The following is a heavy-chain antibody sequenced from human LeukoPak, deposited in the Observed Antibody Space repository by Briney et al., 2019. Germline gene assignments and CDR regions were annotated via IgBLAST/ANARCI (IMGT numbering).Heavy chain of an antibody. CDR3: ARDTYGDDGRSNYFDY. CDR2: TNPYNGGT. J-gene: IGHJ4*02. D-gene: IGHD4-17*01. V-gene: IGHV1-2*02. CDR1: GYTFNAYH. Sequence: ASMKDSCKASGYTFNAYHIHWVRQAPGQGAEWMGWTNPYNGGTDYAQKLHGRDTKTRDPAISPANQALSRLTSDDTAVYYCARDTYGDDGRSNYFDYWGQGTLATVSS.